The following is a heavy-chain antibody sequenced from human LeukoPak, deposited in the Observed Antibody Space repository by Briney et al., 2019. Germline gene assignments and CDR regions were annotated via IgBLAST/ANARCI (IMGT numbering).Heavy chain of an antibody. CDR3: ARNRVVVPAAP. D-gene: IGHD2-2*01. CDR2: INQDGSEK. Sequence: PGGSLRLSCAASGFTFSTYWMSWVRQVAGKGMEWVANINQDGSEKYYVDSVKGRFSISRDSAKNSLYLQMNSLRVEDTAVYYCARNRVVVPAAPWGQGTLVTVSS. V-gene: IGHV3-7*04. J-gene: IGHJ5*02. CDR1: GFTFSTYW.